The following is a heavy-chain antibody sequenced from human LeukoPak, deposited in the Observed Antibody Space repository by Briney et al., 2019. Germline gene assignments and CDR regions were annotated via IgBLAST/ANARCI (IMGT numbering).Heavy chain of an antibody. D-gene: IGHD6-6*01. V-gene: IGHV1-18*01. CDR2: ISAYNGHT. J-gene: IGHJ6*03. CDR3: AREEYSHYYYYYYMDV. Sequence: ASVKVSCKASGYTFTSYGISWVRQAPGQGLEWMGWISAYNGHTNYAQKLQGRVTMTTDTSTSTAYMELRSLRSDDTAVYYCAREEYSHYYYYYYMDVWGKGTTVTVSS. CDR1: GYTFTSYG.